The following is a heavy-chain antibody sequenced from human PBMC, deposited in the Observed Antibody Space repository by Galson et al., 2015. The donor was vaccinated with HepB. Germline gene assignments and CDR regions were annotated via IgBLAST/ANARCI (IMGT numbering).Heavy chain of an antibody. J-gene: IGHJ2*01. CDR3: ARSHLPFPYWYFDL. CDR1: GFSLSTSGMC. Sequence: PALVKPTQTLTLTCTFSGFSLSTSGMCVSWIRQPPGKALEWLARIDWDDDKYYSTSLKTRLTISKDTSKNQVVLTMTNMDPVDTATYYCARSHLPFPYWYFDLWGRGTLVTVSS. D-gene: IGHD2-2*01. CDR2: IDWDDDK. V-gene: IGHV2-70*11.